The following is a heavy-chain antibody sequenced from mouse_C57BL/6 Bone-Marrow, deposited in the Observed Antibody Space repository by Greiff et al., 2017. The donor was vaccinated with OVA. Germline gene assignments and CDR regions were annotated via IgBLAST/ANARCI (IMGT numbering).Heavy chain of an antibody. CDR3: ARITR. J-gene: IGHJ3*01. CDR2: ISSGGSYT. V-gene: IGHV5-6*02. CDR1: GFTFSSYG. D-gene: IGHD1-1*01. Sequence: EVKLVESGGDLVKPGGSLKLSCAASGFTFSSYGMSWVRQTPDKRLEWVATISSGGSYTYYPDSVKGRFTISRDIAKNTLYLQMSSLKSEDTAMYYCARITRWGQGTLVTVSA.